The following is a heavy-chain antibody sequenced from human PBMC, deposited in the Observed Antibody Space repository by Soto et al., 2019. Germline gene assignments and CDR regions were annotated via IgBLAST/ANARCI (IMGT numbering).Heavy chain of an antibody. CDR3: AREYTYGSNFFDC. D-gene: IGHD5-18*01. J-gene: IGHJ4*01. CDR2: ISHSGST. CDR1: GGSISSAAYY. Sequence: QVQLQESGPGLVKPSQTLSLTCTVSGGSISSAAYYWSWIRQHPGKGLEWIGYISHSGSTYYTPSLKSRVIISADTSKNQFSVNLTSVTAADTAVYYCAREYTYGSNFFDCWGHGARVTVSS. V-gene: IGHV4-31*03.